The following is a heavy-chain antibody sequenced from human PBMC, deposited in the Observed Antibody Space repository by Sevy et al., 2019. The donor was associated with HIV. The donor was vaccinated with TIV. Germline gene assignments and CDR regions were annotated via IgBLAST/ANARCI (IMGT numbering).Heavy chain of an antibody. CDR3: AKESGSYYDFWSGHDAFDI. J-gene: IGHJ3*02. D-gene: IGHD3-3*01. V-gene: IGHV3-30*18. Sequence: GGSLRLSCAASGFNFSSYGMHWVRQAPGKGLEWVAVLSYDGSSKYYAESVKGRFTISRDNSKNTLYLQISSLRAEDTAVYYCAKESGSYYDFWSGHDAFDIWGQGTMVTVSS. CDR2: LSYDGSSK. CDR1: GFNFSSYG.